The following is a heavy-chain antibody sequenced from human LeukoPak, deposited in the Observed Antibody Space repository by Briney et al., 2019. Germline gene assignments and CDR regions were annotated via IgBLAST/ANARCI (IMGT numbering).Heavy chain of an antibody. D-gene: IGHD6-6*01. CDR3: AKTIFEYSSSPDAFDI. Sequence: PGGSLRLSCAASGFTFSSYAMSWVRHAPGKGLERVSAISGSGGSTYYADSVKGGFTISRDNSKNTLYLQMNSLRAEDTAVYYCAKTIFEYSSSPDAFDIWGQGTMVTVSS. V-gene: IGHV3-23*01. J-gene: IGHJ3*02. CDR2: ISGSGGST. CDR1: GFTFSSYA.